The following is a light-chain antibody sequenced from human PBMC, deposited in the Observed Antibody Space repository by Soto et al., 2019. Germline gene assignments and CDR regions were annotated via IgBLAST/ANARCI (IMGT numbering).Light chain of an antibody. Sequence: DIQMTQSPSSLSASVGDRVTITCRASQSISSYLNWYQQKPGKAPKLLIYAASSLQSGVPSRFSGSGSGTDFTLTISSLQPEDFATYYCQQSYSTPRTFVQGTQLEIK. J-gene: IGKJ2*01. CDR1: QSISSY. CDR2: AAS. CDR3: QQSYSTPRT. V-gene: IGKV1-39*01.